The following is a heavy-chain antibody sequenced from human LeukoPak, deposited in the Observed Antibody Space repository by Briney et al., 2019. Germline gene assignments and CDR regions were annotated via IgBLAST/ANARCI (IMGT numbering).Heavy chain of an antibody. V-gene: IGHV4-38-2*02. CDR3: ARGSRDSSGYYYDAFDT. D-gene: IGHD3-22*01. CDR2: IYHSGST. J-gene: IGHJ3*02. Sequence: PSETLSLTCTVSADSISNEYLWGWVRQPPGKGLGWSGIIYHSGSTYYNPSLKRRVTMSVDTSKNQFSLKLSSVTAADTAVYSCARGSRDSSGYYYDAFDTWGQGTMVTVSS. CDR1: ADSISNEYL.